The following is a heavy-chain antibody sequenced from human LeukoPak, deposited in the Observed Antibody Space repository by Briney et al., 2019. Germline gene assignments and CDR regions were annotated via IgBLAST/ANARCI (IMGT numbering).Heavy chain of an antibody. V-gene: IGHV5-51*01. J-gene: IGHJ4*02. CDR3: ARALRTGQGDYVPVL. D-gene: IGHD4-17*01. Sequence: GESLKISCKGSGYSFTSYWIGWVRQMPGKGLEWMTIIYPGDSETRYSPSFQGQVTISADKSIGTMYLQWSSLKASDTAMYYCARALRTGQGDYVPVLWGQGTLVTVSS. CDR1: GYSFTSYW. CDR2: IYPGDSET.